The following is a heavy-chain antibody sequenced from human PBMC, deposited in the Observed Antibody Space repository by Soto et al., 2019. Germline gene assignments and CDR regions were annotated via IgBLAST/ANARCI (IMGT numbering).Heavy chain of an antibody. Sequence: QVQLQQWGAGLLKPSETLSLTCAVNGGSFIGYYWSWVRQPPGKGLEWIGEIKDGGSTNYSPSLRSRVTISADTSKKQFSLKVTSVTAADTAVYYCARGQEGVVATHWDQGTLVTVSS. D-gene: IGHD2-15*01. CDR2: IKDGGST. V-gene: IGHV4-34*01. CDR3: ARGQEGVVATH. J-gene: IGHJ4*02. CDR1: GGSFIGYY.